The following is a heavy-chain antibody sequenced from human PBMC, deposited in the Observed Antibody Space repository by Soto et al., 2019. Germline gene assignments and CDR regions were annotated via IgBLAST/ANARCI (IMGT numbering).Heavy chain of an antibody. J-gene: IGHJ6*03. CDR2: ISSSSRTI. CDR1: GFTFSSYS. Sequence: GGSLRLSCAASGFTFSSYSMNWVRQAPGKGLEWVSYISSSSRTIYYADSVKGRFTISRDNAKTSLYLQMNSLGAEDTAFYYCARLNYMDVWGQGTTVPVSS. CDR3: ARLNYMDV. V-gene: IGHV3-48*01.